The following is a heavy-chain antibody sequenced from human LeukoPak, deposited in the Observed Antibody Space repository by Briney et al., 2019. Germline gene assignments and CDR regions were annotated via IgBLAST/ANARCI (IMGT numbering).Heavy chain of an antibody. CDR3: AKGARDQLLNGDAFDI. V-gene: IGHV3-9*03. J-gene: IGHJ3*02. Sequence: PGGSLTLSCAASGFTFDDYAMHWVRQAPGKGLEWVSGISWNSGSIGYADSVKGRFTISRDNAKNSLYLQMNSLRAEDMALYYCAKGARDQLLNGDAFDIWGQGTMVTVSS. CDR1: GFTFDDYA. D-gene: IGHD2-2*01. CDR2: ISWNSGSI.